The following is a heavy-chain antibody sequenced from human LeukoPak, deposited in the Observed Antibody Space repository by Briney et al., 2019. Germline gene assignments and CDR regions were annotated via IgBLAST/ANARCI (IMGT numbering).Heavy chain of an antibody. CDR3: ARSIIGTRSKFAY. Sequence: SETLSLTCTVSGGSISSYYWSWIRQPPGKGLEWIGYVYYSGSTNYNPSLKSRVTISVDTSKNHFSLKLSSVTAADTAVYSCARSIIGTRSKFAYWGQGTLVTVSS. CDR2: VYYSGST. CDR1: GGSISSYY. J-gene: IGHJ4*02. D-gene: IGHD1/OR15-1a*01. V-gene: IGHV4-59*08.